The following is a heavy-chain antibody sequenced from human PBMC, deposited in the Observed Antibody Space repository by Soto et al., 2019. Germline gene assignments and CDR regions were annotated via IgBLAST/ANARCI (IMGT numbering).Heavy chain of an antibody. CDR1: GGSFSGYY. CDR3: ASLLDWAAVP. CDR2: INHSGST. D-gene: IGHD6-13*01. V-gene: IGHV4-34*01. J-gene: IGHJ5*02. Sequence: QVQLQQWGAGLLKPSETLSLTCAVYGGSFSGYYWSWIRQPPGKGLEWIGEINHSGSTNYNPSLKSRVTISVDTSKNQFSLKLSSVTAADTAVYYCASLLDWAAVPWGQGTLVTVSS.